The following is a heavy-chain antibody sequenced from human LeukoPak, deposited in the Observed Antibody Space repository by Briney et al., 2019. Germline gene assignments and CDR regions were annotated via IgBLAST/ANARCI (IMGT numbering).Heavy chain of an antibody. J-gene: IGHJ4*02. D-gene: IGHD4-23*01. CDR3: AHSCGGGNSAYFDY. CDR1: GFSLSTTGVG. V-gene: IGHV2-5*02. CDR2: IYWDDDE. Sequence: RESGPTLVKPTQTLTLTCTFSGFSLSTTGVGVGWIRQPPGKALEWLAVIYWDDDERYSLSLKSRLTITKDTSKNQVVLTMTNMDPVDTATYYCAHSCGGGNSAYFDYWGQGTLVTVSS.